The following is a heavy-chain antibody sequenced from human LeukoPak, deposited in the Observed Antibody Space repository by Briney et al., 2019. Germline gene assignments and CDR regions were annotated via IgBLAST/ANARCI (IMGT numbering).Heavy chain of an antibody. CDR1: GFTLSSSW. J-gene: IGHJ4*02. V-gene: IGHV3-74*01. Sequence: SGRSLRLSCAASGFTLSSSWMHWVRQAPGKGLVWVSCISSDGTTTRYADSVRGRFTISRDNAKNTVYLQMNSLRGEDTAVYYCARGWNGESYWGQGTLVTVSS. CDR3: ARGWNGESY. D-gene: IGHD1-1*01. CDR2: ISSDGTTT.